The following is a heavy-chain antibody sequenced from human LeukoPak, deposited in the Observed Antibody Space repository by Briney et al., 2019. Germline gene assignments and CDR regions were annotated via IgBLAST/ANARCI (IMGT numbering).Heavy chain of an antibody. J-gene: IGHJ4*02. Sequence: PGGSLRLSCAASGFTFSSYAMHWVRQAPGKGLEWVAVISYDGSKKYYADSVKGRFTISRDNAKNTLYLQMNSLRAEDTAVYYCASRGNWNPECWGQGTLVTVSS. CDR2: ISYDGSKK. CDR1: GFTFSSYA. CDR3: ASRGNWNPEC. D-gene: IGHD1-20*01. V-gene: IGHV3-30*03.